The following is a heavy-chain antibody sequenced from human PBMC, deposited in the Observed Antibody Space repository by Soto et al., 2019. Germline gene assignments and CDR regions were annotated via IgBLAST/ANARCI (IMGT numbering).Heavy chain of an antibody. V-gene: IGHV3-23*01. CDR1: KFTFGSYA. CDR3: AKVPTGEMATVFQAFDI. D-gene: IGHD4-4*01. CDR2: ISGSGGST. J-gene: IGHJ3*02. Sequence: HPGGSLRLSCIASKFTFGSYAMSWVRQAPGKGLEWVSAISGSGGSTYYADSVKGRFAVSRDNSKSTLYLHMTSLRDEDTAVYYCAKVPTGEMATVFQAFDIWGQGTMVTVSS.